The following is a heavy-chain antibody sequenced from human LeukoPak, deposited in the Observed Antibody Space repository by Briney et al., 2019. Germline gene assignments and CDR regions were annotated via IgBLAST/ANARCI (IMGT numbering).Heavy chain of an antibody. D-gene: IGHD3-22*01. J-gene: IGHJ4*02. V-gene: IGHV3-21*01. CDR1: GFTFSSYS. CDR3: ARDPNYDSSGH. CDR2: ISSSSGYI. Sequence: GGSLRLSCAASGFTFSSYSMNWVRQAPGKGLEWVSSISSSSGYIYYADSVKGRFTISRDNAKNSLYLQMNSLRAEDTAVYYCARDPNYDSSGHWGQGTLVTVSS.